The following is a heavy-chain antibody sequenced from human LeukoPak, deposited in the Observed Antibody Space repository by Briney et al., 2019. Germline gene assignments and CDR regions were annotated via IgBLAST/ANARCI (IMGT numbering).Heavy chain of an antibody. Sequence: PGRSLRLSCAASGFTFSSYGIHWVRQAPGKGLEWVAVISYDGSHKYYRDSVKGRFTISRDNSKNTLYLQMDTLRAEDTAVYYCAREASIVVRCSDYWGQGTLVTVSS. J-gene: IGHJ4*02. V-gene: IGHV3-30*03. D-gene: IGHD6-6*01. CDR3: AREASIVVRCSDY. CDR2: ISYDGSHK. CDR1: GFTFSSYG.